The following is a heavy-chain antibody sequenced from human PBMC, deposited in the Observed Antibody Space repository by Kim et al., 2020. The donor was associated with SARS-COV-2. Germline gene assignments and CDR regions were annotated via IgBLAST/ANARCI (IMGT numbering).Heavy chain of an antibody. J-gene: IGHJ4*02. V-gene: IGHV3-7*01. D-gene: IGHD3-16*01. Sequence: KNIEDPVKSRFSISRDHAKNSLYLQMSGLRGEDRAVYYCARDPGGGEFDYWGQGTLVTVSS. CDR2: K. CDR3: ARDPGGGEFDY.